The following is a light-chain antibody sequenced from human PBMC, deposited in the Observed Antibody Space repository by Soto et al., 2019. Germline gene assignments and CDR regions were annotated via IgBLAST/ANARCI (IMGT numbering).Light chain of an antibody. V-gene: IGLV2-23*02. Sequence: QSALTQPASVSGSPGQSITISCTGTSSNVGSYKLVSWYQQHPGKAPKLMIFEVNNRPSGGSNRFSGSKSGNTAALTISGLKGEDEEDYYCCSSGGSTTSVFGTGTKLTVL. CDR2: EVN. CDR1: SSNVGSYKL. CDR3: CSSGGSTTSV. J-gene: IGLJ1*01.